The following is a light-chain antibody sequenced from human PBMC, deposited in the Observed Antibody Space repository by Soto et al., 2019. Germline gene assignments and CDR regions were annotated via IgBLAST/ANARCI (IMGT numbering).Light chain of an antibody. CDR3: QQYNTYSPLT. CDR2: GAS. CDR1: QSVSSSY. J-gene: IGKJ4*01. V-gene: IGKV3-20*01. Sequence: EIVLTQSPGTLSLSPGERATLSCRASQSVSSSYLAWYQQKPGQAPRPLIYGASSRAIGIPDRFSGSGSGTDFTLTISSLQPDDFATYYCQQYNTYSPLTFGGGTKVDIK.